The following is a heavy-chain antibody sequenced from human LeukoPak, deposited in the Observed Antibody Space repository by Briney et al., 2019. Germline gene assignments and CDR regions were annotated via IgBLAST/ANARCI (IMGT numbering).Heavy chain of an antibody. CDR1: DGSITDNW. CDR3: ARAAAYDLDH. D-gene: IGHD6-13*01. Sequence: SETLSLTCAVSDGSITDNWWSWVRQPPGKGLEWIGEIFHSGGTNYNPSLKSRVTISIDTSKNQLSLNLNSVTAADTAVYYCARAAAYDLDHWGQGTLVIVSS. V-gene: IGHV4-4*02. CDR2: IFHSGGT. J-gene: IGHJ4*02.